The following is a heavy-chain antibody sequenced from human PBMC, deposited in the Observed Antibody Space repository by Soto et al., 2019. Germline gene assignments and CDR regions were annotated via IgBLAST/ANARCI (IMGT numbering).Heavy chain of an antibody. J-gene: IGHJ4*02. D-gene: IGHD3-16*01. CDR2: IWYDGSNK. Sequence: QVQLVESGGGVVQPGRSLRLSCAASGFTFSSYGMHWVRQAPGKGLEWVAVIWYDGSNKYYADSVKGRFTISRDNSKNALDLKMNGLRAEDRAVYYCARDQKGGSPDYWGQGTLVTVSS. CDR1: GFTFSSYG. CDR3: ARDQKGGSPDY. V-gene: IGHV3-33*01.